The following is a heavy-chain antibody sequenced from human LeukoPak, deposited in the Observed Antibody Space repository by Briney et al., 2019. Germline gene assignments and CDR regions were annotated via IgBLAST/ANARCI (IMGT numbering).Heavy chain of an antibody. CDR2: NSGDGGRT. CDR3: AKDLASVYDAFNI. Sequence: GGSLRLSCAASGFTFDDYAMNWVRQAPGKVLEWVFLNSGDGGRTFYAYSVKGRFTISRDNSKNSLYLEMNSMRTEDTALYYCAKDLASVYDAFNIWGQGTMVTVSS. J-gene: IGHJ3*02. V-gene: IGHV3-43*02. CDR1: GFTFDDYA.